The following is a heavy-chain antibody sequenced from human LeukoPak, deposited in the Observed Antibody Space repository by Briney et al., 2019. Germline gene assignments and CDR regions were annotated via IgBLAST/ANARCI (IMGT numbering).Heavy chain of an antibody. J-gene: IGHJ1*01. CDR2: INPNSDGT. D-gene: IGHD3-22*01. CDR3: ARGSYDSSDFEYFQH. V-gene: IGHV1-2*02. Sequence: EASVKVSCKASGYTFTGYYTHWVRQAPGQGLEWMGWINPNSDGTNYAQNFQGRVTMTRDTSISTAYMELSRLRSDDTAVYYCARGSYDSSDFEYFQHWGQGTLVTVSS. CDR1: GYTFTGYY.